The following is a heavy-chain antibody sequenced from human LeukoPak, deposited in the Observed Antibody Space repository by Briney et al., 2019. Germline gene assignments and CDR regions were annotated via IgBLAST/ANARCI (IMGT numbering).Heavy chain of an antibody. CDR2: INPNSGGT. D-gene: IGHD4-23*01. J-gene: IGHJ5*02. CDR1: GYTFTGYY. CDR3: ARDLYGGTSATFDN. V-gene: IGHV1-2*02. Sequence: GASVKVSCKASGYTFTGYYIHWVRQAPGQGLEWMGWINPNSGGTYSAQKFQGRVSMTSDTSISTAYMVLSRLRSDDTAVYYCARDLYGGTSATFDNWGQGTLVTVSS.